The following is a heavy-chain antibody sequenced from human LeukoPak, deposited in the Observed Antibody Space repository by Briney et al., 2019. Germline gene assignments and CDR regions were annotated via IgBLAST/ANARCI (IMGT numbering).Heavy chain of an antibody. CDR1: GYTFTSYD. CDR2: INPNSGNA. Sequence: GASVKVSCXASGYTFTSYDINWVRQATGQGLAWMGWINPNSGNAGYAQKFQGRVTMTRNTSISTAYMELSSLRSEDTAVYYCARALNGITGTTHYFDYWGQGTLVTVSS. J-gene: IGHJ4*02. D-gene: IGHD1-7*01. V-gene: IGHV1-8*01. CDR3: ARALNGITGTTHYFDY.